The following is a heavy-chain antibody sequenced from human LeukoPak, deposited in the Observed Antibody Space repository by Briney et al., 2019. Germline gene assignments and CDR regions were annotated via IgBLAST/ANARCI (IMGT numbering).Heavy chain of an antibody. V-gene: IGHV3-23*01. CDR2: LTGNGDST. CDR1: GFTFSSYA. CDR3: AKGDYDILTAYNPEYDY. D-gene: IGHD3-9*01. J-gene: IGHJ4*02. Sequence: PGGSLRLSCAASGFTFSSYAMSWVRQAPGKGLEWVSTLTGNGDSTYYADSVKGRFTISRDNSKNTLYLQMSSLRAEDTAVYYCAKGDYDILTAYNPEYDYWGQGTLVTVSS.